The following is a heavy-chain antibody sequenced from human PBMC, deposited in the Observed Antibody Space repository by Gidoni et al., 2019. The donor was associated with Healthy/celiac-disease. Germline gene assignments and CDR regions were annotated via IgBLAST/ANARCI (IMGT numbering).Heavy chain of an antibody. CDR1: GFTFSGYG. J-gene: IGHJ6*02. D-gene: IGHD2-2*01. Sequence: QVQLVESGGGVGQPGRSMRLSWAESGFTFSGYGMHWVRQAPGKGLEWVAVILYDGRTKYSSDSVKGRFTISRDNSKNPLYLQMNSLRAEDTAVYYCARKLVVPVLYGMDVWGQGTTVTVSS. CDR3: ARKLVVPVLYGMDV. V-gene: IGHV3-33*01. CDR2: ILYDGRTK.